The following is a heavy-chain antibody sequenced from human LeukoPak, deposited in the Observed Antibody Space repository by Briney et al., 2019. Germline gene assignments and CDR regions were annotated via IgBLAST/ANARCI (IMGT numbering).Heavy chain of an antibody. CDR3: ARRAGYSSGWYRTTFDY. D-gene: IGHD6-19*01. CDR1: LGSNSSSSYY. V-gene: IGHV4-39*01. Sequence: SETLSLTRTFSLGSNSSSSYYWGWIRQPPGKGLEWIGSNYYSGNTYHNPSLKSRVTLSVDTSKNQFSLKLSSVNAADTAVYYCARRAGYSSGWYRTTFDYWGERALVTVSS. J-gene: IGHJ4*02. CDR2: NYYSGNT.